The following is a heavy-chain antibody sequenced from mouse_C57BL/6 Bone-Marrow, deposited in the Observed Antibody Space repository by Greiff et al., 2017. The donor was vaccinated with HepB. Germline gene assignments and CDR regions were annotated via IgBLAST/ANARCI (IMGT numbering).Heavy chain of an antibody. CDR1: GYTFTSYG. D-gene: IGHD2-3*01. Sequence: QLKESGAELARPGASVKLSCKASGYTFTSYGISWVKQRTGQGLEWIGEIYPRSGNTYYNEKFKGKATLTADKSSSTAYMELRSLTSEDSAVYFCASGYDGYYPFAYWGQGTLVTVSA. J-gene: IGHJ3*01. CDR2: IYPRSGNT. V-gene: IGHV1-81*01. CDR3: ASGYDGYYPFAY.